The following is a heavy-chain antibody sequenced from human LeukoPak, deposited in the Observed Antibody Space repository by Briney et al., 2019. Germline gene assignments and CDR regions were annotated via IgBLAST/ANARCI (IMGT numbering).Heavy chain of an antibody. CDR3: ARNRVATTGSPTYYFEY. CDR2: ISPYNGDT. J-gene: IGHJ4*02. V-gene: IGHV1-18*01. CDR1: GYTFTKET. D-gene: IGHD6-13*01. Sequence: ASVKVSCKAFGYTFTKETISWVRQAPGQGLEWMAWISPYNGDTNYAQKFQGRVTMTTDTSTSTAHMELRSLRSDDTAVYYCARNRVATTGSPTYYFEYWGQGTLVTVSS.